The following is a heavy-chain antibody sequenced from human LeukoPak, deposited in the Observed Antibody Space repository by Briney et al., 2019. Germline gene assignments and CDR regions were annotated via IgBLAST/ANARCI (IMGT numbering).Heavy chain of an antibody. CDR2: IYPGDSDT. Sequence: GESLKISFKGSGYSFTSYWIGWVRQLPGKGLEGMGIIYPGDSDTRYSPSFQGQVTISADKSISTAYLQWSSLKASDTAIYYCARLPGINVIVPPDYWGQGTLVTVSS. J-gene: IGHJ4*02. V-gene: IGHV5-51*01. CDR1: GYSFTSYW. D-gene: IGHD3-22*01. CDR3: ARLPGINVIVPPDY.